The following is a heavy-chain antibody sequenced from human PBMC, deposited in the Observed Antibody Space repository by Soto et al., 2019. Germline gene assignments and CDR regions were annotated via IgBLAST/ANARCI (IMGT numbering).Heavy chain of an antibody. J-gene: IGHJ6*02. CDR2: IIPILNSP. D-gene: IGHD2-2*01. CDR1: GGTFGSYA. V-gene: IGHV1-69*01. Sequence: QVQLVQSGAEVKKPGFSVKVSCKASGGTFGSYAITWVRRAPGQGLEWLGGIIPILNSPAYAQKFKARVVITADEITNTAYMELNSLRFDDTAVYYCAREAPYCTSATCPKFYDMDVWGQGTTVTVAS. CDR3: AREAPYCTSATCPKFYDMDV.